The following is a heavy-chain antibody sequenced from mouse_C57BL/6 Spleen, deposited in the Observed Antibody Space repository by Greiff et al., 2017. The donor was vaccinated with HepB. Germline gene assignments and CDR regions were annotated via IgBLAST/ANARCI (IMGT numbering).Heavy chain of an antibody. J-gene: IGHJ1*03. CDR1: GFTFSSYA. Sequence: EVKLEESGEGLVKPGGSLKLSCAASGFTFSSYAMSWVRQTPEKRLEWVAYISSGGDYIYYADTVKGRFTISRDNARNTLYLQMSSLKSEDTAMYYCTRDHYYGSSYWYFDVWGTGTTVTVSS. D-gene: IGHD1-1*01. CDR3: TRDHYYGSSYWYFDV. V-gene: IGHV5-9-1*02. CDR2: ISSGGDYI.